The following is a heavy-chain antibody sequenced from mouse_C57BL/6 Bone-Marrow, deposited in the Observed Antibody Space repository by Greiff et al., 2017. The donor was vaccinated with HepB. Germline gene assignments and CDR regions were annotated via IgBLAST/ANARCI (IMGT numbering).Heavy chain of an antibody. CDR2: IHPNSGST. D-gene: IGHD2-5*01. CDR3: ARKDYSNTGGYFDV. Sequence: QVQLKQPGAELVKPGASVKLSCKASGYTFTSYWMHWVKQRPGQGLEWIGMIHPNSGSTNYNEKFKSKATLTVDKSSSTAYMQLSSLTSEDSAVYYCARKDYSNTGGYFDVWGTGTTVTVSS. V-gene: IGHV1-64*01. J-gene: IGHJ1*03. CDR1: GYTFTSYW.